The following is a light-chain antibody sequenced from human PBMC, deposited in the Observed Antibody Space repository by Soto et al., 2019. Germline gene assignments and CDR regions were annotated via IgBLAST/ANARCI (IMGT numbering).Light chain of an antibody. Sequence: DIQMPQSPSTLSASVGDRVTVTGRASQTIGSWLAWYQQKPGRAPKLLIFDASSLESGVPSRFSGNGSGTEFTLTISGLQPDEFASYYCKQYNSYSGMFGQGNKVDIK. J-gene: IGKJ1*01. V-gene: IGKV1-5*01. CDR1: QTIGSW. CDR2: DAS. CDR3: KQYNSYSGM.